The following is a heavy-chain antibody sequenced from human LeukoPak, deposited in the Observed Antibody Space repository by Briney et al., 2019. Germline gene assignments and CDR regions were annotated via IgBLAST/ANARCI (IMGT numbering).Heavy chain of an antibody. CDR1: GYSISSGYY. J-gene: IGHJ5*02. CDR3: ARDSSGLLNWFDP. D-gene: IGHD6-19*01. V-gene: IGHV4-38-2*02. Sequence: SETLSLTCTVSGYSISSGYYWGWIRQPPGQGLEWIGSIYHSGSTYYNPSLKSRVTISVDTSKNQFSLKLSSVTAADTAVYYCARDSSGLLNWFDPWGQGTLVTVSS. CDR2: IYHSGST.